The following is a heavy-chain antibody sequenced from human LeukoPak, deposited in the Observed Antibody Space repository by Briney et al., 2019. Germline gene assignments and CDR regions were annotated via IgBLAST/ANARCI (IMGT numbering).Heavy chain of an antibody. CDR3: ARDFQWLVPAWFDP. J-gene: IGHJ5*02. CDR1: GDSVSSNSAA. CDR2: THYRSKWYN. V-gene: IGHV6-1*01. D-gene: IGHD6-19*01. Sequence: SQTLSLTCAISGDSVSSNSAAWNWIRQSPSRGLEWLGRTHYRSKWYNDYAVSVKSRITINPDTSKNQFSLQLNSVTPEDTAVYYCARDFQWLVPAWFDPWGQGTLVTVSS.